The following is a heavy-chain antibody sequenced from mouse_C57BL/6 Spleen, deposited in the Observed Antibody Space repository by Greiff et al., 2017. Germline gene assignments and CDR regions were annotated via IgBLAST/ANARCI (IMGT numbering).Heavy chain of an antibody. V-gene: IGHV7-3*01. CDR3: ARDSPPYGSSSDYYAMGY. CDR1: GFTFTDYY. D-gene: IGHD1-1*01. CDR2: IRNKANGYTT. J-gene: IGHJ4*01. Sequence: EVQRVESGGGLVQPGGSLSLSCAASGFTFTDYYMSWVRQPPGKALEWLGFIRNKANGYTTEYSASVKGRFTISRDNSQSLLYLQMNALRAEDSATYYCARDSPPYGSSSDYYAMGYWGQGTSVTVAS.